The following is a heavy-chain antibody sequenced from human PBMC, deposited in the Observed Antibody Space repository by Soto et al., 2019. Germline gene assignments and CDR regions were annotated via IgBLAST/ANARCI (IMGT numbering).Heavy chain of an antibody. CDR1: GYTFTSYY. Sequence: EGPMKVSCKASGYTFTSYYIHWGRQAPGQGLEWMGIINPSGGSTSYAQKFQGRVTMTRDTSTSTVYMELSSLRSEDTAVYYCASFIYDFWSGYSPHGMDFWGQGTTVTVSS. V-gene: IGHV1-46*01. CDR2: INPSGGST. J-gene: IGHJ6*02. D-gene: IGHD3-3*01. CDR3: ASFIYDFWSGYSPHGMDF.